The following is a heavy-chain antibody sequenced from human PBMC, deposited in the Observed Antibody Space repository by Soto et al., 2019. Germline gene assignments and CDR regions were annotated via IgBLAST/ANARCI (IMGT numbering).Heavy chain of an antibody. CDR2: IYHSGST. D-gene: IGHD3-22*01. J-gene: IGHJ4*02. CDR1: GGSISSSNW. CDR3: ARASYYYDSSGSDY. Sequence: PSETLSLTCAVSGGSISSSNWWSWVRQPPGKGLEWIGEIYHSGSTNYNPSLKSRVTISVDKSKNQFSLKLSSVTAADTAVYYCARASYYYDSSGSDYRGQGTLVTVSS. V-gene: IGHV4-4*02.